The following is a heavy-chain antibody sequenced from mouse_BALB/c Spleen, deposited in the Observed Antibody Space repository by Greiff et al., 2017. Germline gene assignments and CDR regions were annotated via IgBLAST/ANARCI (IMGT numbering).Heavy chain of an antibody. CDR3: ARNGYYGNYGYAMDY. CDR2: IWSGGST. D-gene: IGHD2-1*01. V-gene: IGHV2-2*02. CDR1: GFSLTSYG. J-gene: IGHJ4*01. Sequence: VQLQQSGPGLVQPSQSLSITCTVSGFSLTSYGVHWVRQSPGKGLEWLGVIWSGGSTDYNAAFISRLSISKDNSKSQVFFKMNRLQANDTAIYYCARNGYYGNYGYAMDYWGQGTSVTVSS.